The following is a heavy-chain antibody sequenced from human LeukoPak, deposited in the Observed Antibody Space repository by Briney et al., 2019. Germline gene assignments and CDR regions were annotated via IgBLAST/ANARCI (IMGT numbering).Heavy chain of an antibody. CDR1: GGTISSYY. CDR3: ARHRRFLEWLGTDY. D-gene: IGHD3-3*01. V-gene: IGHV4-59*08. CDR2: IYYSGST. J-gene: IGHJ4*02. Sequence: PSETLSLTCTVSGGTISSYYWNWIRQPPGKGLEWIGYIYYSGSTNYNPSLKSRVTISVDTSKNQFSLKLSSVTAADTAVYYCARHRRFLEWLGTDYWGQGTLVTVSS.